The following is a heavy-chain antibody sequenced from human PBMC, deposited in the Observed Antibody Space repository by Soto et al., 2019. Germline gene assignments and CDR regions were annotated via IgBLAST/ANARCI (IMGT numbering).Heavy chain of an antibody. CDR2: IIPIFGTA. J-gene: IGHJ4*02. CDR3: ARGGTYYYDSSGYYYEGLDY. D-gene: IGHD3-22*01. CDR1: GGTFSSYA. Sequence: ASVKVSCKASGGTFSSYAISWVRQAPGQGLEWMGGIIPIFGTANYAQKFQGRVTITADESTSTAYMELSSLRSEDTAVYYCARGGTYYYDSSGYYYEGLDYWDQGTLVTVSS. V-gene: IGHV1-69*13.